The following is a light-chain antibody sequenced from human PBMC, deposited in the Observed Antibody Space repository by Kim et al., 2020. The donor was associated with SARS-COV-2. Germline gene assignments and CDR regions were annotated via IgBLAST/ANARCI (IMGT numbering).Light chain of an antibody. CDR3: SSITSRSTWI. CDR1: SNDVGGHNY. Sequence: QSITISCTGTSNDVGGHNYVSWYQQYPGKAPKLIIYDVSKRPSGISDRFSGSKSGYTASLTISGLQTDDESDYYCSSITSRSTWIFGGGTKVTVL. J-gene: IGLJ2*01. CDR2: DVS. V-gene: IGLV2-14*03.